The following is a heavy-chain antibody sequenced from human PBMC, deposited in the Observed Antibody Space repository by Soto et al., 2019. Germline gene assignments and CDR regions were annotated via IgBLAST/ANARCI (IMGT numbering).Heavy chain of an antibody. Sequence: TLSLTCGVSGYSISSGYYWGWIRQPPGKGLEWIGSVYHSGTTYYNPSLKSRVTISLDTSKNQFSLRLTSVTAADTAMYFCTRSLYSSSWYAGSWGQGTLVTVSS. D-gene: IGHD6-13*01. CDR3: TRSLYSSSWYAGS. J-gene: IGHJ4*02. V-gene: IGHV4-38-2*01. CDR2: VYHSGTT. CDR1: GYSISSGYY.